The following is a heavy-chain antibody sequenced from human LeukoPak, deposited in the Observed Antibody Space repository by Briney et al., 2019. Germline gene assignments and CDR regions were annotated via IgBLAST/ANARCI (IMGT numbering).Heavy chain of an antibody. CDR3: APRKGEPNIFDY. Sequence: ASVKVSCKASGYTFTSYYIHWVRQAPGQGLEWMGRINPDSGGTNYAQKFEGRVTMNRDRYIRKAYMELSRLRSDDTAVYYCAPRKGEPNIFDYWGQGTLVTVSS. V-gene: IGHV1-2*06. CDR2: INPDSGGT. J-gene: IGHJ4*02. CDR1: GYTFTSYY. D-gene: IGHD3-16*01.